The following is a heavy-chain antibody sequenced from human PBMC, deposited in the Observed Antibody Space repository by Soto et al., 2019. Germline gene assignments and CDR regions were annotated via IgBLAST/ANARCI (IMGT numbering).Heavy chain of an antibody. V-gene: IGHV4-61*07. CDR3: TRRYGKIAFDI. J-gene: IGHJ3*02. D-gene: IGHD5-18*01. CDR2: IYYSGST. Sequence: RIRQPTGKGQEWIGYIYYSGSTNYTPSLKSRVTISVDTSKNQFSLKLSSVTAADTAVYYCTRRYGKIAFDIRGQGT.